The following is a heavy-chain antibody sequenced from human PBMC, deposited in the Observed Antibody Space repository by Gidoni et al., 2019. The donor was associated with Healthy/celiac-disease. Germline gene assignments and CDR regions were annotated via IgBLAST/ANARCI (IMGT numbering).Heavy chain of an antibody. D-gene: IGHD3-10*01. Sequence: GSTYYADSVKGRFTISRDNSKNTLYLQMNSLRAEDTAVYYCAKDDAGRFFGAASYYFDYWGQGTLVTVSS. CDR2: GST. CDR3: AKDDAGRFFGAASYYFDY. V-gene: IGHV3-23*01. J-gene: IGHJ4*02.